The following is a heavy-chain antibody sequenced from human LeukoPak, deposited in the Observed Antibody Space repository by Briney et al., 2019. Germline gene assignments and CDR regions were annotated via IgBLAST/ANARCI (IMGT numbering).Heavy chain of an antibody. D-gene: IGHD3-10*01. Sequence: RTSETLSLTCAVYGGSLSGYYWSWIRQPPGKGLEWIGEINHSGGTNYNPSLKSRVTISVDTSKDQFSLKVTSVTAADTALYYCVQRGYFDSWGQGTLVTVSS. CDR1: GGSLSGYY. V-gene: IGHV4-34*01. CDR3: VQRGYFDS. J-gene: IGHJ4*02. CDR2: INHSGGT.